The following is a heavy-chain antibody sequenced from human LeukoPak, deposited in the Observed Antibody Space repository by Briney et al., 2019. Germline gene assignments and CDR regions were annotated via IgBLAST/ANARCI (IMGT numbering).Heavy chain of an antibody. J-gene: IGHJ4*02. CDR3: ARGSLTPNYYDSSGPPDY. CDR1: GFTFSSYD. CDR2: IGTAGDT. D-gene: IGHD3-22*01. V-gene: IGHV3-13*01. Sequence: PGGSLRLSCAASGFTFSSYDMHWVRQATGKGLEWVSAIGTAGDTYYPGSVKGRFTISRENAKNSSYLQMNSLRAGDTAVYYCARGSLTPNYYDSSGPPDYWGQGTLVTVSS.